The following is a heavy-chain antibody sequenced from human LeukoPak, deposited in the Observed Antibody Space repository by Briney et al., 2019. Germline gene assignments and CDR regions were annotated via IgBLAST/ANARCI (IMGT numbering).Heavy chain of an antibody. V-gene: IGHV1-69*01. CDR1: GGTFSSYA. CDR2: IIPIFGTA. J-gene: IGHJ5*02. Sequence: SVKVSCKASGGTFSSYAISWVRQAPGQGLEWMGGIIPIFGTANYAQKFQGRVTITADESTSTAYMELSSLRSEDTAVYYCARRTVTPYNWFDPWGQGTLVTVSS. D-gene: IGHD4-17*01. CDR3: ARRTVTPYNWFDP.